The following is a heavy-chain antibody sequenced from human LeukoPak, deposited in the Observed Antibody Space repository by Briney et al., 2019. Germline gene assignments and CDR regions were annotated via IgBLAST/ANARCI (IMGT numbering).Heavy chain of an antibody. J-gene: IGHJ6*03. CDR2: IISSSRYI. CDR1: GFTFSSYS. V-gene: IGHV3-21*04. CDR3: ARALTSNYYYYMDV. Sequence: GGSLRLSCAASGFTFSSYSMNWVRQAPGKGLEWVSSIISSSRYIYYADSVKGRFTISRDNAKNSLYLQMNSLRAEDTALYYCARALTSNYYYYMDVWGKGTTVTVSS. D-gene: IGHD3-9*01.